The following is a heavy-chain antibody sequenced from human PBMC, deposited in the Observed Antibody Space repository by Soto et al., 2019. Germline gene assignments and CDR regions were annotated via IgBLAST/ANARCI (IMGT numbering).Heavy chain of an antibody. J-gene: IGHJ4*02. CDR2: MNAGVGNT. CDR1: GYTFTDYA. CDR3: ARDTGYTFGSLNY. V-gene: IGHV1-3*01. Sequence: HVELVQSGADVKKPGASVTISCKASGYTFTDYALHWVRQAPGQRLEWMGWMNAGVGNTLYSQKFQGRITITRDTSASTAYMELNSLKSVDTAIYYWARDTGYTFGSLNYWGPGTLVTVSS. D-gene: IGHD5-18*01.